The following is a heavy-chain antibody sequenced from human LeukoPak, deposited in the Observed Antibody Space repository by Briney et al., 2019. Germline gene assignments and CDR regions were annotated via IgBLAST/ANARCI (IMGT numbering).Heavy chain of an antibody. J-gene: IGHJ4*02. D-gene: IGHD6-6*01. CDR2: ISGSGGST. V-gene: IGHV3-23*01. CDR1: GFTFSSYA. Sequence: GGSLRLSCAASGFTFSSYAMSWVRQAPGKGLEWVSAISGSGGSTYYADSVKGRFTISRDNSKNTLYLQMNSLRAEDTAVYYCARDLWGSSSSSPPSGVYWGQGTLVTVSS. CDR3: ARDLWGSSSSSPPSGVY.